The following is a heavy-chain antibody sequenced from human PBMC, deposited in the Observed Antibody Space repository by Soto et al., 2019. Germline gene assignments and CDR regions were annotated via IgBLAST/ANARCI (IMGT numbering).Heavy chain of an antibody. CDR2: ISGSGGST. CDR3: TRVGGYYGDYPNFDY. V-gene: IGHV3-23*01. J-gene: IGHJ4*02. CDR1: GFTFSSYA. Sequence: GGSLRLSCAASGFTFSSYAMSWVRQAPGKGLEWVSAISGSGGSTYYADSVKGRFTISTDTSTSTAYMELRSLRSDDTAVYYCTRVGGYYGDYPNFDYWGQGALVTVSS. D-gene: IGHD4-17*01.